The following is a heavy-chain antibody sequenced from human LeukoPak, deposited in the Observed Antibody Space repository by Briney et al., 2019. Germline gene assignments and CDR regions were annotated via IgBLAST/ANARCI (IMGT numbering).Heavy chain of an antibody. CDR3: ARTHYDSSRYYYSPGWYFDL. Sequence: ASVKASGKAAGYTVTGYEMHWWRQAPGQRREGRGGINPNVGGTNYAQNFQRRVTMTRDTSISTAYMELSRPTSDHTAVYYCARTHYDSSRYYYSPGWYFDLWGRGTLVTVSS. D-gene: IGHD3-22*01. J-gene: IGHJ2*01. CDR1: GYTVTGYE. CDR2: INPNVGGT. V-gene: IGHV1-2*02.